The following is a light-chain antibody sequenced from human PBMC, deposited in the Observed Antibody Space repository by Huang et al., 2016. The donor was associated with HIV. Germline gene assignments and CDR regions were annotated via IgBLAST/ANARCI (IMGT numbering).Light chain of an antibody. Sequence: DIQVTQSPSSLFASVGDRVTITCRASQPINTYLNWYQQKPGKAPKRLIDDSSTLQSGVASRFSGRGSGTDFTLTISSLQPEDFATYYCQQSYSMPITFGLGTRLEI. J-gene: IGKJ5*01. V-gene: IGKV1-39*01. CDR1: QPINTY. CDR3: QQSYSMPIT. CDR2: DSS.